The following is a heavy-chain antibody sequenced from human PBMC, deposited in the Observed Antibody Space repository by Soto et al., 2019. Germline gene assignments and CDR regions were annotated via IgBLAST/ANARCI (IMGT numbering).Heavy chain of an antibody. V-gene: IGHV3-30*18. CDR3: AKDYCSGGTCYSMSNWLDP. CDR1: GFTFSSYG. Sequence: PGRPLRLSCAASGFTFSSYGMHWVRQAPGKGLEWVSVISYDGSNKYYADSVKGRFTISRDNSKNTLYLQMNSLRAEDTAVYYCAKDYCSGGTCYSMSNWLDPWGQGTLVTVSS. CDR2: ISYDGSNK. D-gene: IGHD2-15*01. J-gene: IGHJ5*02.